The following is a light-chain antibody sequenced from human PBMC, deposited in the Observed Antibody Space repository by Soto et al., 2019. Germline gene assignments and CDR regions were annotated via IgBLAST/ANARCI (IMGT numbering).Light chain of an antibody. Sequence: GDGVTITCRASRSISGWLAWYQQKPGKAPKLLIYDASSLVSGVPSRFSGSESGTEFTLTISNLQPDDFATYYCQHYDTYSLAFGGGTKVDIK. J-gene: IGKJ4*01. V-gene: IGKV1-5*01. CDR2: DAS. CDR3: QHYDTYSLA. CDR1: RSISGW.